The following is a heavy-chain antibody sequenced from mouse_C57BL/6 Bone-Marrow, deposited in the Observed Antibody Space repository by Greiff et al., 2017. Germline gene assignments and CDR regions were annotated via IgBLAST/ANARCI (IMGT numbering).Heavy chain of an antibody. CDR2: IISGGSYT. D-gene: IGHD1-1*01. CDR3: ERHYYYYAMDY. J-gene: IGHJ4*01. V-gene: IGHV5-6*01. CDR1: GFTFSSYG. Sequence: VQLKESGGDLVKPGGSLRLSCAASGFTFSSYGMSWVRRTPDKRLGWVATIISGGSYTYSPDSVKGRFTIYRDNDKNTPYLQMSSLKSEDTAMYDCERHYYYYAMDYWGQGTSVTVSS.